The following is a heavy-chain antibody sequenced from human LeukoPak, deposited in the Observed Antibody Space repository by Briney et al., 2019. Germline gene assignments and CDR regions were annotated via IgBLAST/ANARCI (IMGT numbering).Heavy chain of an antibody. CDR1: GFTFSSYE. CDR2: ISSGGTSI. Sequence: GGSLRLSCAASGFTFSSYEMNWVRQAPGKGLQWVSYISSGGTSIYYADSVKGRFTISRDNAKNSLYLQMTSLRDEDTAVYYCARGPLGWSDYWGQGTLVTVSS. CDR3: ARGPLGWSDY. D-gene: IGHD1-26*01. J-gene: IGHJ4*02. V-gene: IGHV3-48*03.